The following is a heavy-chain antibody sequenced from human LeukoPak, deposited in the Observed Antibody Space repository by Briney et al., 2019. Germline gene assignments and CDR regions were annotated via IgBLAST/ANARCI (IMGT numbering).Heavy chain of an antibody. CDR2: IRYDGSNK. Sequence: GGSLRLSCAASGFTFSSYGMHWVRQAPGKGLEWVAFIRYDGSNKYYADSVKGRFTISRDNPKNTLYLQMNSLRAEDTAVYYCARVVGAMGYFDYWGQGTLVTVSS. V-gene: IGHV3-30*02. J-gene: IGHJ4*02. CDR3: ARVVGAMGYFDY. D-gene: IGHD1-26*01. CDR1: GFTFSSYG.